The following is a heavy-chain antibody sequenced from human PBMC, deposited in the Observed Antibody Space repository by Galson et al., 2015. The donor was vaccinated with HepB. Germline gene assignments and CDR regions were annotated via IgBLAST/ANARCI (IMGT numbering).Heavy chain of an antibody. Sequence: SVKVSCKASGGTFSSYAISWVRQAPGQGLEWMGRIIPILGIANYAQRFQGRVTITADKSTSTAYMELSSLRSEDTAVYYCARASDYGVGYWGQGTLVTVSS. D-gene: IGHD4-17*01. CDR3: ARASDYGVGY. J-gene: IGHJ4*02. CDR1: GGTFSSYA. V-gene: IGHV1-69*04. CDR2: IIPILGIA.